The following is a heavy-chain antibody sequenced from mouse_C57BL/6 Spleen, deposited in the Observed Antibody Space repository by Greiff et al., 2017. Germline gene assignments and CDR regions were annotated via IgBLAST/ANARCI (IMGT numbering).Heavy chain of an antibody. D-gene: IGHD1-1*01. CDR2: INPYNGGT. CDR1: GYTFTDYY. Sequence: VQLQQSGPVLVKPGASVKMSCKASGYTFTDYYMNWVKQSPGKSLEWIGVINPYNGGTSYNQKFKGKATLTVDKSSSTAYMELNSLTSEDSAVYYCARDYYGSFPYFDYWGQGTTLTVSS. CDR3: ARDYYGSFPYFDY. J-gene: IGHJ2*01. V-gene: IGHV1-19*01.